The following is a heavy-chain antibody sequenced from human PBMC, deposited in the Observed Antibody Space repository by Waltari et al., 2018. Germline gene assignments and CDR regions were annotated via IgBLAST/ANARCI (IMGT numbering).Heavy chain of an antibody. CDR2: ISDVGGST. CDR1: GFTFSSHA. D-gene: IGHD6-19*01. V-gene: IGHV3-23*01. J-gene: IGHJ5*02. Sequence: TASGFTFSSHAMSWVRRAQGKGLEWVSTISDVGGSTYYADSVKGRFTISRDNSKDTLYLQMNTLRVEDTAIYYCAKDRRVQTGVGVAWWNNWFDPWGQGTLVTVSS. CDR3: AKDRRVQTGVGVAWWNNWFDP.